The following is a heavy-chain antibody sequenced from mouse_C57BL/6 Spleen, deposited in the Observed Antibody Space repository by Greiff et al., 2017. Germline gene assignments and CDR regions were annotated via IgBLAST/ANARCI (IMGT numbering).Heavy chain of an antibody. CDR3: ARSEDYYGSSFYAMDY. CDR2: IYPRSGNT. CDR1: GYTFTSYG. J-gene: IGHJ4*01. D-gene: IGHD1-1*01. Sequence: QVQLKESGAELARPGASVKLSCKASGYTFTSYGISWVKQRTGQGLEWIGEIYPRSGNTYYNEKFKGKATLTAHKSSSTAYMELRSLTSEDSAVYFCARSEDYYGSSFYAMDYWGQGTSVTVSS. V-gene: IGHV1-81*01.